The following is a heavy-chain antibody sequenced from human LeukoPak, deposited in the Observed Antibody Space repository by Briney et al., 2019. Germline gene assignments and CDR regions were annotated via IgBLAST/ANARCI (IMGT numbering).Heavy chain of an antibody. J-gene: IGHJ4*02. CDR2: IRSKANSYAT. CDR3: TRRRGCSGGSCYNFDY. CDR1: GFTFSTHE. Sequence: GGSLRLSCAASGFTFSTHEMHWVRQASGKGLEWVGRIRSKANSYATAYAASVKGRFTISRDDSKNTAYLQMNSLKTEDTAVYYCTRRRGCSGGSCYNFDYWGQGTLVTVSS. D-gene: IGHD2-15*01. V-gene: IGHV3-73*01.